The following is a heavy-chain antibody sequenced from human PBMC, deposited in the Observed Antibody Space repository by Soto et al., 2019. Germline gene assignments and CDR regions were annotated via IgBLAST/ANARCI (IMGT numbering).Heavy chain of an antibody. CDR2: ISGSGAST. D-gene: IGHD1-1*01. Sequence: GGSLRLSCAASGFTFDGQPMSWVRQAPGKGLEWVSTISGSGASTFYTDSLKGRFTTSRDNSKNALYLQINSLRAEDTAVYYCAKLSGHWLFNFFEFWGQGTLVTV. CDR1: GFTFDGQP. V-gene: IGHV3-23*01. J-gene: IGHJ4*02. CDR3: AKLSGHWLFNFFEF.